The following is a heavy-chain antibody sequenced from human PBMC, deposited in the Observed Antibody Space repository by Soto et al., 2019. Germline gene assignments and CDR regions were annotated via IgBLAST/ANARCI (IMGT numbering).Heavy chain of an antibody. CDR3: ASGRIRRRTPLDFDY. D-gene: IGHD2-15*01. V-gene: IGHV4-59*01. Sequence: PSETLSLTCTVSGGSISSYYWSWIRQPPGKGLEWIGYIYYSGSTNYNPSLKSRVTISVDTSKNQFSLKLSSVTAADTAVYYCASGRIRRRTPLDFDYWGQGTLVTVSS. CDR1: GGSISSYY. J-gene: IGHJ4*02. CDR2: IYYSGST.